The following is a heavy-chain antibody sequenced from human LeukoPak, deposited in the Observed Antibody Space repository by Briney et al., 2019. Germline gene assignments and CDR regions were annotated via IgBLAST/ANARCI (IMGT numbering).Heavy chain of an antibody. J-gene: IGHJ4*02. Sequence: PSETLSLTCAVYGGSFSGYYWSWIRQPPGKGLEWIGEINHSGSTNYNPSLKSRVTISVDTSKNQFSLKLSSVTAADTAVYYCARGRVGVLRYFDYPPTFDYWGQGTLVTVSS. CDR3: ARGRVGVLRYFDYPPTFDY. CDR2: INHSGST. CDR1: GGSFSGYY. V-gene: IGHV4-34*01. D-gene: IGHD3-9*01.